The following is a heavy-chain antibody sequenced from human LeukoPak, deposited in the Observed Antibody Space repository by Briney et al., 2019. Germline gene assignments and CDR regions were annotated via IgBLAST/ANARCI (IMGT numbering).Heavy chain of an antibody. V-gene: IGHV4-34*01. D-gene: IGHD5-18*01. CDR3: ARGGVGDTAMVRVLYWFDP. Sequence: SETLSLTCAVYGGSFSGYYWSWIRQPPGKGLEWIGEINHSGSTNYNPSLKSRVTISVDTSKNQFSLKLSSVTAADTAVYYCARGGVGDTAMVRVLYWFDPWGQGTLVTVSS. J-gene: IGHJ5*02. CDR1: GGSFSGYY. CDR2: INHSGST.